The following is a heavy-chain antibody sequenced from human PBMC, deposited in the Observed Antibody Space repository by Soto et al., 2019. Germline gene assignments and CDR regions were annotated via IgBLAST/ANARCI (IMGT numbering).Heavy chain of an antibody. Sequence: PGGSLRLSCAASGFSFSTYGMHWVRQAPGKGLEWVAFISNDGSNKYYADSVKGRFTISRDNAKNSLYLQMNSLRAEDTAVYYCASGGYYPGSWGQGALVTVSS. CDR2: ISNDGSNK. J-gene: IGHJ5*02. D-gene: IGHD3-22*01. V-gene: IGHV3-30*03. CDR1: GFSFSTYG. CDR3: ASGGYYPGS.